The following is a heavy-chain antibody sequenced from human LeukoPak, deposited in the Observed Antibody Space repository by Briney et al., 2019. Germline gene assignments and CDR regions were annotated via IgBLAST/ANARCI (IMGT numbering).Heavy chain of an antibody. Sequence: GESLKISCKGSGYSFTSYWIAWVRQMPGRGLEWMGIIYPGDSDTRYSPSFQGQVTIPADKSISTAYVQWSSLKASDTAIYYCARRLLPAASGAFDIWGQGTIVTVSS. CDR3: ARRLLPAASGAFDI. CDR1: GYSFTSYW. CDR2: IYPGDSDT. V-gene: IGHV5-51*01. D-gene: IGHD2-2*01. J-gene: IGHJ3*02.